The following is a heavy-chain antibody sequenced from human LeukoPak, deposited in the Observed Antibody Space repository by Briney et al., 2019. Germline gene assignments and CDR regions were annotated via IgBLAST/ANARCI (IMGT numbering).Heavy chain of an antibody. Sequence: PSETLSLTCTVSGGSISSSSYYWGWIRQPPGKELQRIASVYYSGRTNYSPSLKSRVTISVDTSEKQFSLQLNSVTAADTAVYYCARQGSAYYFDFWGQGLLVTVSS. J-gene: IGHJ4*02. CDR1: GGSISSSSYY. CDR2: VYYSGRT. CDR3: ARQGSAYYFDF. V-gene: IGHV4-39*01. D-gene: IGHD2-15*01.